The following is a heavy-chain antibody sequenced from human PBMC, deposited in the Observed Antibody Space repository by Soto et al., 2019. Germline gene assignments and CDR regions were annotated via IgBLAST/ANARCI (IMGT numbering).Heavy chain of an antibody. V-gene: IGHV3-23*01. CDR1: GFTFSSYA. CDR3: AKDTYSGYEVYYYYYGMDV. Sequence: PGGSLRLSCAASGFTFSSYAMSWVRQAPGKGLEWVSAISGSGGSTYYADSVKGRFTISRDNSKNTLYLQMNSLRAEDTAVYYCAKDTYSGYEVYYYYYGMDVWGQGTTGTVSS. CDR2: ISGSGGST. J-gene: IGHJ6*02. D-gene: IGHD5-12*01.